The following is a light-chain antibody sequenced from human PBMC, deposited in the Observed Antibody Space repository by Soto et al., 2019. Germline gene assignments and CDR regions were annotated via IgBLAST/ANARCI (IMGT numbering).Light chain of an antibody. CDR1: QSVSNNY. J-gene: IGKJ1*01. Sequence: EIVLTQSPGTLSLSPGERATLSCRASQSVSNNYLAWYQQKPGQAPRLLIYGASNRATGIPARFSGSGSGTDFTLTISSLEPEDFAVYYCQQYESSPRTFGQGTKVDIK. CDR3: QQYESSPRT. CDR2: GAS. V-gene: IGKV3-20*01.